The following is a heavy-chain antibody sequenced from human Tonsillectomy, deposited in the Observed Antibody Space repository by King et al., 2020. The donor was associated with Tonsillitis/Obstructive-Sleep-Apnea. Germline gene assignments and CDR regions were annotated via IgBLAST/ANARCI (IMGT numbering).Heavy chain of an antibody. CDR2: IYSGGST. Sequence: QLVQSGGGLVQPGGSLRLSCAASGFTVSSNYMSWVRQAPGKGLEWVSVIYSGGSTYYADSVKGRFTITRDNSKNTLYLQMNSLRAEDTAVYYCARSNYYYYYMDVWGKGTTVTVSS. CDR1: GFTVSSNY. CDR3: ARSNYYYYYMDV. V-gene: IGHV3-66*01. J-gene: IGHJ6*03.